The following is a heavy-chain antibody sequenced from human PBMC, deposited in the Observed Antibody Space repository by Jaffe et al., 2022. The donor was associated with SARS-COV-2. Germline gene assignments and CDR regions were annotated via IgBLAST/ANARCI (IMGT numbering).Heavy chain of an antibody. D-gene: IGHD2-2*01. CDR3: ARDKRDIVVVPAAIWSWFDP. J-gene: IGHJ5*02. Sequence: QVQLVESGGGVVQPGRSLRLSCAASGFTFSSYGMHWVRQAPGKGLEWVAVIWYDGSNKYYADSVKGRFTISRDNSKNTLYLQMNSLRAEDTAVYYCARDKRDIVVVPAAIWSWFDPWGQGTLVTVSS. CDR2: IWYDGSNK. CDR1: GFTFSSYG. V-gene: IGHV3-33*01.